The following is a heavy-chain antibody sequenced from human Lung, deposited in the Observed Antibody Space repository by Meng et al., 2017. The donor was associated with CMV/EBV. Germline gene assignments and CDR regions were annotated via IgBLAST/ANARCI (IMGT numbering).Heavy chain of an antibody. CDR1: SGSLTDYF. CDR3: ARGRTDFES. CDR2: ISHSGRT. D-gene: IGHD1-1*01. Sequence: SXTXSLTCAVYSGSLTDYFWSWIRQSPEKGLEWIGDISHSGRTNYNPSLKSRVTISVDTSSNQFFLKVTSVTAADTAVYYCARGRTDFESGGQGTLVTVSS. V-gene: IGHV4-34*01. J-gene: IGHJ4*02.